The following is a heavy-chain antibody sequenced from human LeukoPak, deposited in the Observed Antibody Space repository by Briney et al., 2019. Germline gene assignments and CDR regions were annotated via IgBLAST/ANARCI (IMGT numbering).Heavy chain of an antibody. CDR3: ARASGYDFWSGYYPFDY. Sequence: GGSLRLSCAASGFTFSSYSMNWVRQAPGKGLEWVSSISSSSSYIYYADSVRGRFTIPRDNAKNSLYLQMNSLRAEDTAVYYCARASGYDFWSGYYPFDYWGQGTLVTVSS. J-gene: IGHJ4*02. CDR2: ISSSSSYI. V-gene: IGHV3-21*01. CDR1: GFTFSSYS. D-gene: IGHD3-3*01.